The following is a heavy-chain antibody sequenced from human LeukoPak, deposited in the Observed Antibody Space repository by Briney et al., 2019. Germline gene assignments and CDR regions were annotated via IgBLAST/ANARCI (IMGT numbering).Heavy chain of an antibody. Sequence: GGSLRLSCAASGFTFNDYHMSWIRQAPGKGLEWVSYINSSGSTIYYADSVKGRFTISRYNAKNSLYLKMNSLRAEDTAVYYCARHYYDSSGYYYVTVSYYFDYWGQGTLVTVSS. J-gene: IGHJ4*02. D-gene: IGHD3-22*01. V-gene: IGHV3-11*01. CDR2: INSSGSTI. CDR3: ARHYYDSSGYYYVTVSYYFDY. CDR1: GFTFNDYH.